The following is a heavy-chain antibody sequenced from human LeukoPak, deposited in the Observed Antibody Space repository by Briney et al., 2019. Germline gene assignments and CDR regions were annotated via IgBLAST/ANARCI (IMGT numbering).Heavy chain of an antibody. V-gene: IGHV4-39*07. CDR1: GGSISGSNYY. Sequence: AETLSLTCTVSGGSISGSNYYWGWVRQPPGKGLEWIGSIYYSGSTYYSPSLKSRVTISVDTSKNQFSLKLSSVTAADTAVYYCARSHWGAFGSRIANWFGPWGQGTLVTVSS. D-gene: IGHD7-27*01. J-gene: IGHJ5*02. CDR2: IYYSGST. CDR3: ARSHWGAFGSRIANWFGP.